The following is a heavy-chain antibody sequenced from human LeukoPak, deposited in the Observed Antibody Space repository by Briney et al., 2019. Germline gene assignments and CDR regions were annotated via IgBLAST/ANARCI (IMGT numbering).Heavy chain of an antibody. D-gene: IGHD5-24*01. V-gene: IGHV3-21*01. Sequence: KPGGSLRLSCAASGFTFSSYSMNWVRQAPGKGLEWVSSISSSSSYIYYADSVKGRFTISRDNAKNSLYLQMNSLGAEDTAVYYCARDGVEWLQLRGSDYWGQGTLVTVSS. CDR1: GFTFSSYS. CDR3: ARDGVEWLQLRGSDY. J-gene: IGHJ4*02. CDR2: ISSSSSYI.